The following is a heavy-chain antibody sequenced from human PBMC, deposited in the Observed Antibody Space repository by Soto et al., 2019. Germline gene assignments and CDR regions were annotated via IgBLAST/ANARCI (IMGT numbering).Heavy chain of an antibody. J-gene: IGHJ4*01. Sequence: QVQLQESCPGLVKPSVTLSLTCTVSGGSSNDYYLNWTRQTPGKGLEWIAYGLRPYHTGYTPYSRNRVTTSSDTSKNQFSQMLISVTAADTAVYYCVAAPDSAKSAYWGQGTLVTVS. CDR3: VAAPDSAKSAY. CDR2: GLRPYHT. CDR1: GGSSNDYY. V-gene: IGHV4-59*01. D-gene: IGHD5-18*01.